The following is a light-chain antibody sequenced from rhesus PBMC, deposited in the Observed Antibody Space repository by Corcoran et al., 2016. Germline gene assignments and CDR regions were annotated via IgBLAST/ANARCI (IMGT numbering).Light chain of an antibody. CDR2: GAS. CDR1: QSVSSY. CDR3: QKYSSSPYS. J-gene: IGKJ2*01. Sequence: QVILTQSPATLSLSPGERATLSCRASQSVSSYLAWYQQKPGPAPRLLIYGASRRATGIPDRFSGSGSGTAFTLTISSLEPEDFAVYYCQKYSSSPYSFGQGTKVEIK. V-gene: IGKV3-53*01.